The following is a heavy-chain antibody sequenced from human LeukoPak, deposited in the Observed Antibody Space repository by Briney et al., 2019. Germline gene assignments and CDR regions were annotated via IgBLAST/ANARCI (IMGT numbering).Heavy chain of an antibody. CDR1: GFTFDDYA. CDR2: ISWNSGSI. CDR3: ARDCDPGRGYMDV. J-gene: IGHJ6*03. V-gene: IGHV3-9*01. Sequence: GGSLRLSCAASGFTFDDYAMHWVRQAPGKGLEWVSGISWNSGSIGYADSVKGRFTISRDNAKNSLYLQMNSLRADDTAVYYCARDCDPGRGYMDVWGKGTTVTVSS. D-gene: IGHD1-14*01.